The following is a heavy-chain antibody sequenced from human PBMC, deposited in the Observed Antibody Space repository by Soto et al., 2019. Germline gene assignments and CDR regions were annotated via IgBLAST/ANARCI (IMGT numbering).Heavy chain of an antibody. CDR3: ARQEAVPGTPFDS. Sequence: QERLQESGPGLVKPSETLSLTCSVSGGSINGYYWNWIRQPPGKGLEWLGNVYFSGSTHYNPSLEARLTISVDTSKKQISLKLRSVTAADTAVYYCARQEAVPGTPFDSWGQGTLVSVPS. V-gene: IGHV4-59*01. CDR1: GGSINGYY. J-gene: IGHJ4*02. CDR2: VYFSGST. D-gene: IGHD6-19*01.